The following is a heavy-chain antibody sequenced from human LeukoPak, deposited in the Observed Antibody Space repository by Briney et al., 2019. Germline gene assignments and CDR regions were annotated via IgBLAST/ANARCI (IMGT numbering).Heavy chain of an antibody. Sequence: ASVKVSCKASGYTFTSYDINWVRQATGQGLEWMGWMNPNSGNTGYAQKFQGRVTTTRNTSISTAYMELSSLRSEDTAVYYCARDYVWGSYRFDAFDIWGQGTTVTVSS. J-gene: IGHJ3*02. D-gene: IGHD3-16*02. V-gene: IGHV1-8*01. CDR3: ARDYVWGSYRFDAFDI. CDR2: MNPNSGNT. CDR1: GYTFTSYD.